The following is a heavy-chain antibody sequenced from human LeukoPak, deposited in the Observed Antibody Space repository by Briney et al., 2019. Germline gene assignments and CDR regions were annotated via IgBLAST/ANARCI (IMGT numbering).Heavy chain of an antibody. J-gene: IGHJ3*02. CDR3: ARPLYSYGPDDAFDI. CDR2: INPNSGGT. D-gene: IGHD5-18*01. Sequence: GASVKVSCKASGYTFTSYGISWVRQAPGQGLEWMGWINPNSGGTNYAQKFQGRVTMTRDTSISTAYMELSRLRSDDTAVYYCARPLYSYGPDDAFDIWGQGTMVTVSS. CDR1: GYTFTSYG. V-gene: IGHV1-2*02.